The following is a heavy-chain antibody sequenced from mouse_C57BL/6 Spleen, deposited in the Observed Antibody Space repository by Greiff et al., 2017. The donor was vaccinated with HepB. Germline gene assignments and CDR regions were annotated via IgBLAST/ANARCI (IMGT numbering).Heavy chain of an antibody. CDR2: IDPSDSET. D-gene: IGHD1-1*01. Sequence: QVQLQQPGAELVRPGSSVKLSCKASGYTFTSYWMHWVKQRPIQGLEWIGNIDPSDSETHYNQKFKDKATLTVDKSSSTAYMQLSSLKSEDSAIYYCARKNYPWYFDVWGTGTTVTVSS. J-gene: IGHJ1*03. CDR3: ARKNYPWYFDV. V-gene: IGHV1-52*01. CDR1: GYTFTSYW.